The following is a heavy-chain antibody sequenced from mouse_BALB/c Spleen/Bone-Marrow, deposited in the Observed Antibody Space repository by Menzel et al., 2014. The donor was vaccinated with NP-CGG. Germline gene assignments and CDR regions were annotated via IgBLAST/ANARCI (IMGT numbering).Heavy chain of an antibody. J-gene: IGHJ1*01. V-gene: IGHV2-6-4*01. CDR1: GFSLSRYS. CDR3: ARVVAADWYFDV. Sequence: VQLQQSGPGLVPPSQSLSITCTVSGFSLSRYSVHWVRQPPGKGLEWLGMIWGGGSTDYNSALKSRLSISKDNSKSQVFLKKNSLQTADTTMYYCARVVAADWYFDVWGAGTTVTVSS. CDR2: IWGGGST. D-gene: IGHD1-1*01.